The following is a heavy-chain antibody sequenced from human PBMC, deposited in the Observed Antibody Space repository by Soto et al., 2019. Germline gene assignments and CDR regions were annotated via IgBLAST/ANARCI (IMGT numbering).Heavy chain of an antibody. CDR1: GGSISSYY. CDR2: IYTSGST. D-gene: IGHD3-9*01. J-gene: IGHJ4*02. V-gene: IGHV4-4*07. Sequence: SETLSLTCTVSGGSISSYYWSWLRQPAGRGLEGIGRIYTSGSTNYNPSLKSRVTMSVDTSKNQFSLKLSSVTAADTAVYYCARGRHDILTGTHYFDYWGQGNLVTVS. CDR3: ARGRHDILTGTHYFDY.